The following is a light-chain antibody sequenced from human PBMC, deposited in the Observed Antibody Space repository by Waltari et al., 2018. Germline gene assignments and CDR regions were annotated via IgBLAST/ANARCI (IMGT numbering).Light chain of an antibody. J-gene: IGKJ4*01. CDR1: QGISSY. Sequence: DIQLTQSPSFLSSSVGDRLTITCRASQGISSYLAWYQVRPGKAPNLLIYSASTLRSGVPSRFSGSGSGTDFTLTISSLQPEDFATYYCQQLNSYPLTFGGGTKLEIK. CDR3: QQLNSYPLT. CDR2: SAS. V-gene: IGKV1-9*01.